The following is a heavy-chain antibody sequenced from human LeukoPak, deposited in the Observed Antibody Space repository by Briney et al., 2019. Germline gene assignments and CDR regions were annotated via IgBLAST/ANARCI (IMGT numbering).Heavy chain of an antibody. J-gene: IGHJ4*02. D-gene: IGHD5-12*01. CDR1: GFTFSSYW. V-gene: IGHV3-7*01. CDR2: IKQDGSEK. Sequence: PGGSLRLSCAASGFTFSSYWMSWVRRAPGKGLEWVANIKQDGSEKYYVDSVKGRFTISRDNAKNSLYLQMNSLRAEDTAVYYCARGGYSGYDLSFDYWGQGTLVTVSS. CDR3: ARGGYSGYDLSFDY.